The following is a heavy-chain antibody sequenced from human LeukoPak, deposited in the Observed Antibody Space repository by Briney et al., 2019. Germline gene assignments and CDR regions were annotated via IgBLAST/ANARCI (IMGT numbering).Heavy chain of an antibody. J-gene: IGHJ6*03. CDR3: AQIPRNYVWGSYRYYMDV. CDR2: INHSGST. CDR1: GGSISSYY. V-gene: IGHV4-34*01. Sequence: PSETLSLTCTVSGGSISSYYWSWIRQPPGKGLEWIGEINHSGSTNYNPSLKSRVTISVDTSKNQFSLKLSSVTAADTAVYYCAQIPRNYVWGSYRYYMDVWGKGTTVTVSS. D-gene: IGHD3-16*02.